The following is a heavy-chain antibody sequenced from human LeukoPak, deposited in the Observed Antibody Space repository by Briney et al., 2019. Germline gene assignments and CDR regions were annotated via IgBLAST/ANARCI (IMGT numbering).Heavy chain of an antibody. Sequence: PGGSLRLSCAASGFTFSNYAMTWVRQAQGKGLQWVSAITGSGGSTYYAASVRGRFSISRDNSKNTLYLQMNSRRAEDTAVYYCAPLIRRPAECSGYGGEDYWGQGTLVTVS. CDR3: APLIRRPAECSGYGGEDY. CDR1: GFTFSNYA. D-gene: IGHD5-12*01. CDR2: ITGSGGST. V-gene: IGHV3-23*01. J-gene: IGHJ4*01.